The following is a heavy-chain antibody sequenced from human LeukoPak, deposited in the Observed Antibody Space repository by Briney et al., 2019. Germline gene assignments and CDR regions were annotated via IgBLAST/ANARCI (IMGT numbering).Heavy chain of an antibody. J-gene: IGHJ3*02. CDR2: INPSGGST. D-gene: IGHD6-19*01. CDR1: GYTFTGYY. CDR3: ARVPYSSGWYDAFDI. Sequence: ASVKVSCKASGYTFTGYYMHWVRQAPGQGLEWMGIINPSGGSTSCAQKFQGRVTMTRDMSTSTVYMELSSLRSEDTAVYYCARVPYSSGWYDAFDIWGQGTMVTVSS. V-gene: IGHV1-46*01.